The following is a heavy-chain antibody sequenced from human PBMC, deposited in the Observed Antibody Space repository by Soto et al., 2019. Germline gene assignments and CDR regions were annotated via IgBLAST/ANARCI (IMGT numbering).Heavy chain of an antibody. V-gene: IGHV3-66*01. CDR1: GFTVSSNY. J-gene: IGHJ6*03. CDR2: IYSGGST. D-gene: IGHD4-17*01. Sequence: PGGSLRLSCAASGFTVSSNYMSWVRQAPGKGLEWVSVIYSGGSTYYADSVKGRFTISRDNSKNTLCLQMNSLRAEDTAVYYCGSTVTTRRDYYYYMDVWGKGTTVTVSS. CDR3: GSTVTTRRDYYYYMDV.